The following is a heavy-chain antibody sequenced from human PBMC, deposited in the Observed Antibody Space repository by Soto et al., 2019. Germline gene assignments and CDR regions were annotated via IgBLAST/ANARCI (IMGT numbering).Heavy chain of an antibody. J-gene: IGHJ6*02. CDR2: IIPIFGTA. Sequence: ASVKVSCKASGGTFSSYAISWVRQAPGQGLEWMGGIIPIFGTANYAQKFQGRVTIAADESTSTAYMELSSLRSEDTAVYYCAREDSGHDYGNYYYYGMDVWGQGTTVTVSS. CDR3: AREDSGHDYGNYYYYGMDV. D-gene: IGHD4-17*01. CDR1: GGTFSSYA. V-gene: IGHV1-69*13.